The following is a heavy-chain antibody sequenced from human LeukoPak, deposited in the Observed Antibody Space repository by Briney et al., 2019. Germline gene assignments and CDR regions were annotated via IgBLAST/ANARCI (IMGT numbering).Heavy chain of an antibody. D-gene: IGHD4-17*01. CDR3: ARGGDYGDYVLDY. J-gene: IGHJ4*02. V-gene: IGHV3-30-3*01. CDR1: GFTFSSYA. CDR2: ISYDGSNK. Sequence: GGSLRLSCATSGFTFSSYAMHWVRQAPGKGLEWVAVISYDGSNKYYADSVKGRFTISRDNSKNTLYLQMNSLRAEDTAVYYCARGGDYGDYVLDYWGQGTLVTVSS.